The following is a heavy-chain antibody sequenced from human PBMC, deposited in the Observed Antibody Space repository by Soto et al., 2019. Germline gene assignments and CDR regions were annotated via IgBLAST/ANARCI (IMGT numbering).Heavy chain of an antibody. Sequence: SETLSLTCTVSGGSISSGAYYWGWIRQHPGKGLEWIGYISHRGTAYYTPSLKSRVSLSVDPSKSQFSLNVTSLTAADTAVYYCAKGLAMVPLPIYYFDYWGQGTLVTVSS. V-gene: IGHV4-31*03. CDR1: GGSISSGAYY. CDR3: AKGLAMVPLPIYYFDY. J-gene: IGHJ4*02. D-gene: IGHD3-10*01. CDR2: ISHRGTA.